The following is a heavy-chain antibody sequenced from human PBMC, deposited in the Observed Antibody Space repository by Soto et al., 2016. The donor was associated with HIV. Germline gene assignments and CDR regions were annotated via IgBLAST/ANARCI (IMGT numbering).Heavy chain of an antibody. J-gene: IGHJ4*02. V-gene: IGHV3-33*01. Sequence: VQLVESGGGVVQPGKSLRLSCAASGFILSSYGMHWVRQAPGKGLEWVAVIWYDGSNKYYADSVKGRFSISRDNSKNTLYLQMNSLRAEDTAVYYCARGPYGSGSFYSIFWGQGTLVTVSS. CDR1: GFILSSYG. CDR2: IWYDGSNK. CDR3: ARGPYGSGSFYSIF. D-gene: IGHD3-10*01.